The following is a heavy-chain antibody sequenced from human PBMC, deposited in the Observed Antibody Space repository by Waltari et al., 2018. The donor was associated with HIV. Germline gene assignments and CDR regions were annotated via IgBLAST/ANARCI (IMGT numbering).Heavy chain of an antibody. D-gene: IGHD6-19*01. V-gene: IGHV5-51*03. J-gene: IGHJ4*02. CDR2: FYPGDSDV. CDR1: GYNFTSYY. CDR3: ARLPYSSGWYFDN. Sequence: EVQLVQSGAVMKKPGQSLRISCRAFGYNFTSYYVAWVRQMPGIGLHWMGIFYPGDSDVRYIPSVQGQVTISVDKSVNTAYLHWTRLKASDTAIYYCARLPYSSGWYFDNWGQGTLVTVSS.